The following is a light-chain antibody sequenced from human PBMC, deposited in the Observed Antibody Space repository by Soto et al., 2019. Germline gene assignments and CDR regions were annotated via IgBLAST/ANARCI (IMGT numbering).Light chain of an antibody. J-gene: IGKJ1*01. CDR2: GAS. CDR3: QQYNNWPPWT. CDR1: QSVSSN. V-gene: IGKV3-15*01. Sequence: EIVMTQSPATLSVSPGERATLSCRASQSVSSNLAWYQQKPGQAPRLLIYGASTRATGIPARFSGSGSGTEFTLTISSLQSEDSAVYYCQQYNNWPPWTFGQGTKVDSK.